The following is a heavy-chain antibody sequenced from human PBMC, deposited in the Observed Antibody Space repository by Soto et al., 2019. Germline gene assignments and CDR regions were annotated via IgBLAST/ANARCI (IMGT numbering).Heavy chain of an antibody. J-gene: IGHJ4*02. Sequence: PGESLKISCQSSGYTFSNFWIGWVRQLPGKGLEWMGIIYPGDHETRYSPSFHGKVTISADRSINTAYLQWNSLEAADTAFYFCARSPRSSPYFDYWGQGALGTVSS. D-gene: IGHD6-13*01. CDR1: GYTFSNFW. CDR3: ARSPRSSPYFDY. CDR2: IYPGDHET. V-gene: IGHV5-51*01.